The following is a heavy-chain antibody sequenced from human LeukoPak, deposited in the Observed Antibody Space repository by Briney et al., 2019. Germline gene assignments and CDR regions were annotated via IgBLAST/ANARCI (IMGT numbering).Heavy chain of an antibody. V-gene: IGHV1-2*04. CDR3: ARDKIVGPTIFDY. J-gene: IGHJ4*02. CDR2: INPNSGGT. CDR1: GYTFTGYY. D-gene: IGHD1-26*01. Sequence: ASVKVSCKASGYTFTGYYMHWVRQAPGQGLEWMGWINPNSGGTNYAQKFQGWVTMTRDTSISTAYMELSRLRSDDTAVYYCARDKIVGPTIFDYWGQGTLVTVSS.